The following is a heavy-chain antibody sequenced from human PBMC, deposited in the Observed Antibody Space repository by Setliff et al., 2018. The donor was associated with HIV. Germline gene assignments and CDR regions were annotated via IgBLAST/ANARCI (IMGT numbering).Heavy chain of an antibody. CDR3: VRRGYTYGLYYYYYYMDV. CDR2: IKEDGSEK. CDR1: GFTFNTYW. J-gene: IGHJ6*03. Sequence: GGSLRLSCAASGFTFNTYWMSWVRQAPGKGLEWVANIKEDGSEKYYVDSVKGRFTISRDDAENSLYLQMNYLRVEDTAVYYCVRRGYTYGLYYYYYYMDVWGKGTTVTVSS. D-gene: IGHD5-18*01. V-gene: IGHV3-7*01.